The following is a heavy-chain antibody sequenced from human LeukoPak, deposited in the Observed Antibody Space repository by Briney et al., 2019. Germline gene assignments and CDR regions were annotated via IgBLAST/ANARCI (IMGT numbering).Heavy chain of an antibody. CDR2: ISAYNGNT. Sequence: ASVQVSCRASGYTFTSYGISWVRPPPGQGLEWMGWISAYNGNTNYAQKLQGRVTMTTDTSTSTAYMELRSLRSDDTAVYYCARSQIDYGDYVAGGPFDYWGQGTLVTVSS. CDR3: ARSQIDYGDYVAGGPFDY. D-gene: IGHD4-17*01. CDR1: GYTFTSYG. V-gene: IGHV1-18*01. J-gene: IGHJ4*02.